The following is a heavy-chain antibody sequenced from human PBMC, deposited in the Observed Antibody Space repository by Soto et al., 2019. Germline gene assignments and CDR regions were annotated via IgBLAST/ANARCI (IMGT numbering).Heavy chain of an antibody. D-gene: IGHD3-22*01. J-gene: IGHJ4*02. CDR1: GYTFTSYG. Sequence: ASVKVSCKASGYTFTSYGISWVRQAPGQGLEWMGWISAYNGNTNYAQKLQGRVTMTTDTSTSTAYMELRSLRSDDTAIYFCARQAYDTSGYRYFDFWGQGTLVTVSS. V-gene: IGHV1-18*04. CDR3: ARQAYDTSGYRYFDF. CDR2: ISAYNGNT.